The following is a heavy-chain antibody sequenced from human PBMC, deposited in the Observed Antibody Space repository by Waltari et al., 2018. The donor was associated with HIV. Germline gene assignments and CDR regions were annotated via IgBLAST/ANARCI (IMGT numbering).Heavy chain of an antibody. CDR1: GGSITSSSYY. V-gene: IGHV4-39*02. J-gene: IGHJ4*02. CDR3: ARDRYYYARTGSPDY. D-gene: IGHD3-22*01. Sequence: QLQLQESGPGLVKPSETLSLTCTVSGGSITSSSYYWGWIRQPPGKGLEWIGNIYYRGSAYYNSFLKSRVTIAVDMSKNQCSLKLNSVTAADTAVYYCARDRYYYARTGSPDYWGQGTLVTVSS. CDR2: IYYRGSA.